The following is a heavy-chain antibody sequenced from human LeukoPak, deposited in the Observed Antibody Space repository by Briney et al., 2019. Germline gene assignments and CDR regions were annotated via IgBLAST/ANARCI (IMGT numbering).Heavy chain of an antibody. CDR1: GGSISSGDYY. CDR3: ARGRKPSTSCYFDY. Sequence: SQTLSLTCTVSGGSISSGDYYCSWIRQPPGKGLEWIGYIYYSGNTYYNPSLKSRLTISVDTSKNQFSLKLSSVTAADTAVYYCARGRKPSTSCYFDYWGQGTLVTVSS. V-gene: IGHV4-30-4*01. D-gene: IGHD2-2*01. CDR2: IYYSGNT. J-gene: IGHJ4*02.